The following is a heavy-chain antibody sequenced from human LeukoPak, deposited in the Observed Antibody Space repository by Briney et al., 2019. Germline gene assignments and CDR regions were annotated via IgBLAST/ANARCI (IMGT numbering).Heavy chain of an antibody. CDR3: AKDGLYYDGSEHVYYFDS. CDR1: GFTFSRSA. V-gene: IGHV3-23*01. J-gene: IGHJ4*02. Sequence: GGSLRLSCAASGFTFSRSAMTWVRQGPGTGLEFVASIIYSGGATYYADSVKGRLTISRDNSKNTLYLQMDSLRAEDTALYYCAKDGLYYDGSEHVYYFDSWGQGTLVTVSS. D-gene: IGHD3-22*01. CDR2: IIYSGGAT.